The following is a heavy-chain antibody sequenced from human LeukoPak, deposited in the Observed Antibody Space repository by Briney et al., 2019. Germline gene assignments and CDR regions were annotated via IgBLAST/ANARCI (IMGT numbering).Heavy chain of an antibody. CDR3: ARVDTVMAYYFDL. CDR2: IYSGGTT. J-gene: IGHJ4*02. Sequence: PGGSLRLSCASSGFTFSNSYMTWVRQAPGKGLEWVSTIYSGGTTYYADSVMGRFTISRHNSRNTLYLQMNSLRAEDTAVYYCARVDTVMAYYFDLWGQGTLVTVSS. D-gene: IGHD5-18*01. CDR1: GFTFSNSY. V-gene: IGHV3-53*04.